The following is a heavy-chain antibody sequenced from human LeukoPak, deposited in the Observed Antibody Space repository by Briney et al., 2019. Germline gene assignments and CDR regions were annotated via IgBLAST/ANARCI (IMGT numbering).Heavy chain of an antibody. D-gene: IGHD4-17*01. CDR3: ARDHDYGDYREFDP. J-gene: IGHJ5*02. CDR2: ISGSGGST. CDR1: GFTFSSYA. V-gene: IGHV3-23*01. Sequence: GGSLRLSCAASGFTFSSYAMSWVRQAPGKGLEWVSAISGSGGSTYYADSVKGRFTISRDNAKNSLYLQMNSLRAEDTAVYYCARDHDYGDYREFDPWGQGTLVTVSS.